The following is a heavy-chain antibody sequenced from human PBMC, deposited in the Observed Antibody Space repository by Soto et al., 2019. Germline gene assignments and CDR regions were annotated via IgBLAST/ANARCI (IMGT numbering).Heavy chain of an antibody. V-gene: IGHV3-23*01. Sequence: GGSLRLSCAASGFTFSSYAMSWVRQSPGKGLEWVSAISGSGGSTYYADSVKGRFTISRDNSKNTLYLQMNSLRAEDTAVYYCAKDPYSPQSPIDYWGQGTLVTVSS. CDR1: GFTFSSYA. CDR2: ISGSGGST. CDR3: AKDPYSPQSPIDY. J-gene: IGHJ4*02. D-gene: IGHD5-18*01.